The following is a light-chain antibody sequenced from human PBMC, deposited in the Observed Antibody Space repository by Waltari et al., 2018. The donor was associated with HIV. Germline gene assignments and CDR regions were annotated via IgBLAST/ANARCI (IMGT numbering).Light chain of an antibody. J-gene: IGLJ2*01. Sequence: SYELPQPPSVSVSPGQTASITCSGDKLGDKYACWYQQKPGQSPVLVIYQDSKRPSGIPERFSGSNSWNTATLTISGTQAMDEADYYCQAWDSSTAGVFGGGTKLTVL. CDR2: QDS. CDR1: KLGDKY. V-gene: IGLV3-1*01. CDR3: QAWDSSTAGV.